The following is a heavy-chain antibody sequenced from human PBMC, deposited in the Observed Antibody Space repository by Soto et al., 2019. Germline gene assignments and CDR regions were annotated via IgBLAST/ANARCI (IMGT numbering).Heavy chain of an antibody. CDR2: IYYSGST. CDR3: ARRXXSCFDY. CDR1: GGSISSYY. Sequence: QVQLQESGPGLVKPSETLSLTCTVSGGSISSYYWSWIRQPPGKGLEWIGYIYYSGSTNYNPSLKSRVTXXXXXXXXXXXXXXXXXXXXXXXXXYCARRXXSCFDYWGQGTLVTVSS. J-gene: IGHJ4*02. V-gene: IGHV4-59*01. D-gene: IGHD2-8*02.